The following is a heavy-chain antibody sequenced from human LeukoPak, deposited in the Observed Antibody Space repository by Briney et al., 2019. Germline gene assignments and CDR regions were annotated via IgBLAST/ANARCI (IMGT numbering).Heavy chain of an antibody. J-gene: IGHJ5*02. CDR2: IIPILGIA. CDR1: GGTFSSYT. D-gene: IGHD3-22*01. Sequence: SVKVSCKASGGTFSSYTISWVRQAPGQGLEWMGRIIPILGIANYAQKFQGRVTITADKSTSTAYMELSSLRSEDTAVYYCARDQVDSRAPWFDPWCQGTLVTVSS. CDR3: ARDQVDSRAPWFDP. V-gene: IGHV1-69*04.